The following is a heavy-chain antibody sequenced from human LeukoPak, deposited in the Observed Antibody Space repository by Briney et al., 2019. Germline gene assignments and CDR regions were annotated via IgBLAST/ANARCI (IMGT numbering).Heavy chain of an antibody. CDR1: GGSVSSGSNY. V-gene: IGHV4-61*01. J-gene: IGHJ4*02. Sequence: PSETLSLTCTVSGGSVSSGSNYWSWIRQPPGKGLEWIGYMYNSGSANYNPSLKSRVTISVDTSKNQFSLKLSSVTAADTAVYYCAREGSSGPLDYWGQGTLVTVSS. CDR3: AREGSSGPLDY. D-gene: IGHD6-19*01. CDR2: MYNSGSA.